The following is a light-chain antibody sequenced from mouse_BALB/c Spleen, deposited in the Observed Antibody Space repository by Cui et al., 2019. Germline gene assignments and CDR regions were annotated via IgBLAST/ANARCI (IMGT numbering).Light chain of an antibody. J-gene: IGKJ5*01. CDR3: QQWSSNPPT. CDR1: SSVSY. Sequence: QIVLSQSPAILSASPVEKATMTCSASSSVSYMHCYQQKPGSSPNPWIYATSNLASGVPARFSGSGSGTSYSLTISRVEAEDAATYYCQQWSSNPPTFGAGTKLELK. CDR2: ATS. V-gene: IGKV4-72*01.